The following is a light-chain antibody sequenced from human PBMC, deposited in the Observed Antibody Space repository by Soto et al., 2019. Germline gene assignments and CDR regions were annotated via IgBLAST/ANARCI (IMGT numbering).Light chain of an antibody. Sequence: IQLTQSPSTLSASVGDRVTITCRASQSVQTWLAWFQQKPGKAPKLLIYKETTLETGVPSRFSGSGSETEFTLTISDLQPDDLGTYYCQQYNNYFTFGQGTKVDIK. J-gene: IGKJ1*01. V-gene: IGKV1-5*03. CDR2: KET. CDR3: QQYNNYFT. CDR1: QSVQTW.